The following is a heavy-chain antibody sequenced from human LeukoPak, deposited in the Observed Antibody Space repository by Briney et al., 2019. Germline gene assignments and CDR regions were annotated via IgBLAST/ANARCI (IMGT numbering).Heavy chain of an antibody. CDR2: IWYDGSNK. CDR1: GFTFSSYG. V-gene: IGHV3-33*01. D-gene: IGHD3-10*01. Sequence: GGSLRLSCAASGFTFSSYGMHWVRQVPGKGLEWVAVIWYDGSNKYYADSVKGRFTISRDNSKNTVYLQMNSLRAEDTAVYYCARGGWLDPWGQGTLVTVSS. CDR3: ARGGWLDP. J-gene: IGHJ5*02.